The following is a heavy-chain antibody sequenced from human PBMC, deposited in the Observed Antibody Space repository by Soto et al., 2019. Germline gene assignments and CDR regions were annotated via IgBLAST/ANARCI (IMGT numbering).Heavy chain of an antibody. CDR2: ISGSGGST. Sequence: RGSPRISSAASGLIFSSYTMSWVRQAPGKGLEWVSAISGSGGSTYYADSVKGRFTISRDNSKNTLYLQMNSLRAEDTAVYFCAKDSCITTSCYVDYWGQGT. D-gene: IGHD2-2*01. CDR1: GLIFSSYT. V-gene: IGHV3-23*01. CDR3: AKDSCITTSCYVDY. J-gene: IGHJ4*02.